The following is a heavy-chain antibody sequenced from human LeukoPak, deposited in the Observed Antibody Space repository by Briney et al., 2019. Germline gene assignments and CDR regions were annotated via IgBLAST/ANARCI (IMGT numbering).Heavy chain of an antibody. CDR3: ARPREKRIQLWLREVWFDP. D-gene: IGHD5-18*01. V-gene: IGHV4-39*01. J-gene: IGHJ5*02. CDR1: GGSISSSSDY. CDR2: IYYSGST. Sequence: SETLSLTCTVSGGSISSSSDYWGWIRQPPGKGLEWIGSIYYSGSTYYNPSLKSRVTISVETSKNQFSLKLSSVTAADTAVYYCARPREKRIQLWLREVWFDPWGQGTLVTVSS.